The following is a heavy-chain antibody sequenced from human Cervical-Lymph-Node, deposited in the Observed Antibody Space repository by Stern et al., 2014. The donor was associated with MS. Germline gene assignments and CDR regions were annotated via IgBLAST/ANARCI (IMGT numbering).Heavy chain of an antibody. CDR1: GYVFRDSY. D-gene: IGHD1-26*01. CDR3: AREFAGSYADS. CDR2: IKPSSGAT. J-gene: IGHJ4*02. V-gene: IGHV1-2*02. Sequence: QVQLVQSGAEVKKPGASVMVSCKASGYVFRDSYLHWVRHIPGQGLQWMGWIKPSSGATTYAQKFQGRVAMTSDTTISTTYLELSSLTSDDTATYFCAREFAGSYADSWGQGTLVTVSS.